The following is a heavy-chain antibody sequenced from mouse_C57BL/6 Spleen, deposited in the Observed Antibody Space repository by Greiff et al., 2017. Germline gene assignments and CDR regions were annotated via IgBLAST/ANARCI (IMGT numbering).Heavy chain of an antibody. CDR1: GFTFTTYA. CDR2: ISSKSSNYTT. V-gene: IGHV10-3*01. CDR3: GGGYYIYAMGD. Sequence: EVHLVESGGGLVQPKGSLKLSCAASGFTFTTYAMHWVRQAPGKGLEWVARISSKSSNYTTDYADSVKDRFTITREDLQSMLYLQMNTLKTEDRAMYYCGGGYYIYAMGDWGQGTSVT. D-gene: IGHD2-3*01. J-gene: IGHJ4*01.